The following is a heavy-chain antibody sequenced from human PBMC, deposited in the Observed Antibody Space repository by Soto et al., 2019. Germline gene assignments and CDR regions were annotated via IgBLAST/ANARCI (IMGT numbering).Heavy chain of an antibody. Sequence: ALVKVSCKASGYTFFTYDISWVQQAPGQGLEWMGWISTYSGDTKYAQKFQGRVTMTTDTSTTTAYLELRSLRSDDTAVYYCARHHGPTTSENWFDPWGQGTLVTVSS. CDR3: ARHHGPTTSENWFDP. V-gene: IGHV1-18*01. CDR1: GYTFFTYD. CDR2: ISTYSGDT. D-gene: IGHD5-12*01. J-gene: IGHJ5*02.